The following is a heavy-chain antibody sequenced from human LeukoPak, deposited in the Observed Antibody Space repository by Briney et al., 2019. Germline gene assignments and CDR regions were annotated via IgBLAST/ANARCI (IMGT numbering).Heavy chain of an antibody. V-gene: IGHV4-30-4*08. CDR1: GGSISSGDYY. J-gene: IGHJ6*03. D-gene: IGHD6-19*01. CDR2: IYYSGST. Sequence: SQTLSLTCTVSGGSISSGDYYWSWIRQPPGKGLEWIGYIYYSGSTYYNPSLKSRVTISVDTSKNQFSLKLSSVTAADTAVYYCAREASGWPINCYYYMDVWGKGTTVTVSS. CDR3: AREASGWPINCYYYMDV.